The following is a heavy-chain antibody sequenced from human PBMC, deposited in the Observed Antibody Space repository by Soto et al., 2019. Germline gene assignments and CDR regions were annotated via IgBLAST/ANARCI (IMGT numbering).Heavy chain of an antibody. V-gene: IGHV3-30-3*01. J-gene: IGHJ4*02. CDR3: ARDWETSATGLIDS. CDR1: GFTFSSYA. CDR2: TSYDGSNK. Sequence: LRLSCVASGFTFSSYALHWVRQAPGKGLEWVAVTSYDGSNKYYADSVEGRFTISRDNSKNTLYLQTSSLTTEDTAMYYCARDWETSATGLIDSWGQGTLVTVSS. D-gene: IGHD3-9*01.